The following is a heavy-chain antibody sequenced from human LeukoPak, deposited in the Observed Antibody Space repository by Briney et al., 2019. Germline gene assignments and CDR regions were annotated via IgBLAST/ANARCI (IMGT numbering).Heavy chain of an antibody. CDR3: AKDMSRQQLVLFDY. Sequence: PGRSLRLSCAASGFTFDDYAMHWVRQAPGKGLEWVSGISWNSGSIGYADSVKGRFTISRDNAKNSLYLQMNSLRAEDTALYYCAKDMSRQQLVLFDYWGQGTLVTVSS. CDR2: ISWNSGSI. D-gene: IGHD6-13*01. V-gene: IGHV3-9*01. J-gene: IGHJ4*02. CDR1: GFTFDDYA.